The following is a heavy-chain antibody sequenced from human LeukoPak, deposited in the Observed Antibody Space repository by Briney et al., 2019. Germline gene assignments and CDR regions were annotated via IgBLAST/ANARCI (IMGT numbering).Heavy chain of an antibody. CDR1: GFTFSSYE. Sequence: PGGSLRLSCAASGFTFSSYEMNWVRQAPGKGLEWVSYISSSGSTIYYADSVKGRFTISRDNAKNSLYLQMNSLRAEDTAVYYCARDVQEACDYVWGSYRYTEYFDYWGQGTLVTVSS. J-gene: IGHJ4*02. D-gene: IGHD3-16*02. CDR2: ISSSGSTI. CDR3: ARDVQEACDYVWGSYRYTEYFDY. V-gene: IGHV3-48*03.